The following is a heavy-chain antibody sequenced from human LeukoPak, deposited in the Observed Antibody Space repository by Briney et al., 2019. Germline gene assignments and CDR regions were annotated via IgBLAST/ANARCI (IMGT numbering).Heavy chain of an antibody. CDR2: IKQDGSEK. V-gene: IGHV3-7*01. Sequence: GGSLRLSCAASGFTFSRYWMSWVRQAPGKGLEWVANIKQDGSEKYYVDSVKGRFTISRDNAKNSLYLQMNSLRAEDTAVYYCARDVSMVRGSHGVYWGQGTLVTVPS. CDR3: ARDVSMVRGSHGVY. CDR1: GFTFSRYW. D-gene: IGHD3-10*01. J-gene: IGHJ4*02.